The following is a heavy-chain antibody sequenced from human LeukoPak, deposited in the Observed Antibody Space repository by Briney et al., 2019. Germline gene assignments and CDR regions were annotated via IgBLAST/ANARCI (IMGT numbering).Heavy chain of an antibody. V-gene: IGHV3-7*03. CDR2: INHNGNVN. D-gene: IGHD2-8*01. CDR1: GFTFSSYW. Sequence: GGSLRLSCAASGFTFSSYWMNWARQAPGKGLEWVASINHNGNVNYYVDSVKGRFTISRDNAKNSLYLQMSNLRAEDTAVYYCAKVPTIVLMVYDGTDYGMDVWGQGTTVTVSS. CDR3: AKVPTIVLMVYDGTDYGMDV. J-gene: IGHJ6*02.